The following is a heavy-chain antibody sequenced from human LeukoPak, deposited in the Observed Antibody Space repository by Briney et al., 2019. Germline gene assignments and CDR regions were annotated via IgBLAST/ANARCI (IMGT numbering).Heavy chain of an antibody. J-gene: IGHJ4*02. D-gene: IGHD6-13*01. CDR2: INHSGST. Sequence: SETLSLTCAVYGGSFSGYYWSWIRQPPGKGLEWIGEINHSGSTNYNPSLKSRVTISVDTSKNQFSLKLSSVTAADTAVYYCAREQQLGQDFDYWGQGTLVTVSS. V-gene: IGHV4-34*01. CDR1: GGSFSGYY. CDR3: AREQQLGQDFDY.